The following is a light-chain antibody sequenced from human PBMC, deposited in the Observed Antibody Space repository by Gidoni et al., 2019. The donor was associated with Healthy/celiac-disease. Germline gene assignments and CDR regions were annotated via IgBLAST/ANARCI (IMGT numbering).Light chain of an antibody. Sequence: QSVLTQPPPVSGAPGQRVTTSCTGSSSNIGDGYDVHWYQQLPGTAPKLLIYGNSNRPSGVPDRFSGSKSGTSASLAITGLQAEDEADYYCQSYDSSLSGVVFGGGTKLTVL. CDR3: QSYDSSLSGVV. CDR1: SSNIGDGYD. V-gene: IGLV1-40*01. CDR2: GNS. J-gene: IGLJ2*01.